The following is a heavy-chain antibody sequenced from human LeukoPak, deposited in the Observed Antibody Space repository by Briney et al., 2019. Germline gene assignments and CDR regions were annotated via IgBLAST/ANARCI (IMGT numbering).Heavy chain of an antibody. CDR3: AKNGDRGAYCSGGSCYPYYYYYMDV. CDR2: ISYSSETI. CDR1: GFTFDEYA. D-gene: IGHD2-15*01. V-gene: IGHV3-9*01. Sequence: GGSLRLSCAASGFTFDEYAMHWVRQVPGKGLEWVSGISYSSETIGYVDSVKGRFTISRDNAKKSLYLQMNSLSAEDTAVYYCAKNGDRGAYCSGGSCYPYYYYYMDVWGKGTTVTISS. J-gene: IGHJ6*03.